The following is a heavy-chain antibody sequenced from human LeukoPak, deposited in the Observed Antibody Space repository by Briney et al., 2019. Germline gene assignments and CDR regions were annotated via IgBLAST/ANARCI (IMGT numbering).Heavy chain of an antibody. CDR3: ASGSSGWYGGFDY. V-gene: IGHV3-53*01. CDR2: IHSGGST. Sequence: GGSLRLSCAASGFTVSRNYMSWVRQAPGKGLEWVSVIHSGGSTNYADSVKGRFTISRDNFKNTLYLQMNSLRAEDTAVYYCASGSSGWYGGFDYWGQGTLVTVSS. CDR1: GFTVSRNY. J-gene: IGHJ4*02. D-gene: IGHD6-19*01.